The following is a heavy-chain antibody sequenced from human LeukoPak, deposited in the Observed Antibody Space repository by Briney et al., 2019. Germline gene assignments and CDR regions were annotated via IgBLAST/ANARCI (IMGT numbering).Heavy chain of an antibody. D-gene: IGHD1-26*01. J-gene: IGHJ3*02. CDR3: ARDLAVTGGSSSPYDAFDI. V-gene: IGHV1-2*02. CDR1: RHTRSANS. CDR2: PNPDSGAT. Sequence: ASVKVSSNASRHTRSANSTTTVPHAPGQRLEWMGWPNPDSGATNYAQKFQGRVTMTRDTSINTAYMVLTTLTSNDTAVYYCARDLAVTGGSSSPYDAFDIWGQGVMVTVSS.